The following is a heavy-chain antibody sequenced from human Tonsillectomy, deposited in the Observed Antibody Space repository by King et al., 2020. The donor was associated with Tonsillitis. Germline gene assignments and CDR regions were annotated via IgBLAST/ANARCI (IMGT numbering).Heavy chain of an antibody. CDR2: INPSGDST. CDR3: ARSMIVVVISSVSAFDF. Sequence: QLVQSGAEVKKPGASVKVSCKASGYTFTSYYMHWVRQAPGQGLEWMGIINPSGDSTTYAQKFQGRVTMTRDTSTSTVYMELSSLRSEDTAVYYCARSMIVVVISSVSAFDFWGQGTMVTVSS. V-gene: IGHV1-46*01. D-gene: IGHD3-22*01. J-gene: IGHJ3*01. CDR1: GYTFTSYY.